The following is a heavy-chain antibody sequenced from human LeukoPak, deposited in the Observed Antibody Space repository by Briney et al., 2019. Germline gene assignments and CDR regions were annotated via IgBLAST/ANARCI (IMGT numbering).Heavy chain of an antibody. Sequence: PGGSLRLSCAASGFSVSDNYMSWVRQAPGKGLEWASVIYSSGDTYYADSVKGRFTISRDNSKNTLYLQMNSLRAEDTAVYHCARDWNGDYCFEDWGRGTLVTVSS. CDR3: ARDWNGDYCFED. J-gene: IGHJ4*02. CDR1: GFSVSDNY. V-gene: IGHV3-53*05. CDR2: IYSSGDT. D-gene: IGHD4-17*01.